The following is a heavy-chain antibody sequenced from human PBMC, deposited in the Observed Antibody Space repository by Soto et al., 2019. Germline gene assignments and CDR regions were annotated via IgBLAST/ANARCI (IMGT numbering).Heavy chain of an antibody. CDR1: GCTFSSYA. D-gene: IGHD5-18*01. CDR2: IIPIFGTA. V-gene: IGHV1-69*13. Sequence: SVKVSCKASGCTFSSYAISWVRQAPGQELEWMGGIIPIFGTANYAQKFQGRVTITADESTSTAYMELSSLRSEDTAVYYCARYSYGRPDYYGMDVWGQGTTVTVSS. CDR3: ARYSYGRPDYYGMDV. J-gene: IGHJ6*02.